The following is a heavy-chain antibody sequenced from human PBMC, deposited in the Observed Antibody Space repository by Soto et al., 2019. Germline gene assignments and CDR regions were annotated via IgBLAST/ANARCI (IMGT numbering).Heavy chain of an antibody. CDR2: VYYSGST. CDR1: GASISSSY. J-gene: IGHJ3*02. Sequence: RASETLSLTCTVSGASISSSYWSWIRQSPGKGLEWICYVYYSGSTNYNHSLKSRVTISVATSKNQFSLKLSSVTAADTAVYYCARGYYDSSGQSNTFDIWGQGTMGTVSS. V-gene: IGHV4-59*01. CDR3: ARGYYDSSGQSNTFDI. D-gene: IGHD3-22*01.